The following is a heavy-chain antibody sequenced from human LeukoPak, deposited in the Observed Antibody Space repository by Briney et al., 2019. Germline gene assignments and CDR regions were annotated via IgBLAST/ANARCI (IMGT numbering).Heavy chain of an antibody. CDR3: ARRLTYYYDSSGFDP. J-gene: IGHJ5*01. V-gene: IGHV5-51*01. Sequence: GESLKIFWKGSGYIFTSYWMGLVRQVPGKGLEWMGIIYPCDSDTRYSAYFEGQVTISADKSISTLSLHWSSVRASHSTMYYCARRLTYYYDSSGFDPWGQGTLVTVSS. CDR2: IYPCDSDT. CDR1: GYIFTSYW. D-gene: IGHD3-22*01.